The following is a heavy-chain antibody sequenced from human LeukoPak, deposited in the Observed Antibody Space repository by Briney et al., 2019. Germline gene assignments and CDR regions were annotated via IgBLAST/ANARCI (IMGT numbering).Heavy chain of an antibody. CDR2: IYTSGST. D-gene: IGHD4-11*01. Sequence: SETLSLTCTVSGGSISSYYRSWIRQPAGKGLEWIGRIYTSGSTNYNPSLKSRVTMSVDTSKNQFSLKLSSVTAADTAVYYCARGPRMTTDVWFDPWGQGALVTVSS. V-gene: IGHV4-4*07. J-gene: IGHJ5*02. CDR1: GGSISSYY. CDR3: ARGPRMTTDVWFDP.